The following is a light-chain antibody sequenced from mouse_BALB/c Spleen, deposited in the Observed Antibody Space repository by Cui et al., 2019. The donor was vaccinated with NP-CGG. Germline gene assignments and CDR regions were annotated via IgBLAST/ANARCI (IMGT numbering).Light chain of an antibody. CDR2: GTN. Sequence: QALVTQESALTTSPGETAILTCRSNTGAVTTSNYANWVQEKPDHLFTGLIGGTNNRAPGVPARFSGSLIGDKAALTITGAQTEDEAIYFCALWYSNHWVFGGGTKLTVL. J-gene: IGLJ1*01. CDR1: TGAVTTSNY. CDR3: ALWYSNHWV. V-gene: IGLV1*01.